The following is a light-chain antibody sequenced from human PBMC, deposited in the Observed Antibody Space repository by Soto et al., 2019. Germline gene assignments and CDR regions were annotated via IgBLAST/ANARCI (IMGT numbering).Light chain of an antibody. J-gene: IGLJ3*02. CDR3: TSLGGSDNWV. Sequence: QSVLTQHPSASGSPGQSVTISCTGTSSDIGAYNYVSWFQQHPGKATKLIIYEVTKRPSGVPDRFSGSKSGNTASLAVSGLQAEDEADYYCTSLGGSDNWVFGGGTKLTVL. V-gene: IGLV2-8*01. CDR1: SSDIGAYNY. CDR2: EVT.